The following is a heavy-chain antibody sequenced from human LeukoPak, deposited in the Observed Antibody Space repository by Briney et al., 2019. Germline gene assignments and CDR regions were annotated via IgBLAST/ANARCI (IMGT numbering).Heavy chain of an antibody. J-gene: IGHJ4*02. CDR2: ISWNSGDI. Sequence: GGSLRLSCAASGFTFDEFAMHWVRHAPGKGLEWVSGISWNSGDIGYADSVKGRFTISRDNAKKSLYLEMNSLRAEDTALYYCAKDSSAGSNPYFDYWGQGTLVTVSS. CDR3: AKDSSAGSNPYFDY. V-gene: IGHV3-9*01. CDR1: GFTFDEFA. D-gene: IGHD6-13*01.